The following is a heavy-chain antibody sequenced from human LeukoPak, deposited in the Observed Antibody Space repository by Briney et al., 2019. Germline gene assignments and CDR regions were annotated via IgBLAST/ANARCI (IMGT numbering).Heavy chain of an antibody. CDR1: GGSISSSSYY. V-gene: IGHV4-39*01. CDR2: IYASGST. J-gene: IGHJ4*02. D-gene: IGHD6-19*01. Sequence: SETLSLTCTVSGGSISSSSYYWGWIRQPPGKGLEWIGSIYASGSTYYNPSLKSRVTISVDTSKNQFSLKLSSVTAADTAVYYCAKPGYSSGWYVYWGQGTLVTVSS. CDR3: AKPGYSSGWYVY.